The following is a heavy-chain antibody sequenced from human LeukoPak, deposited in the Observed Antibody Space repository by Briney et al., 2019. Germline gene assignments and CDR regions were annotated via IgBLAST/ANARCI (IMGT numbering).Heavy chain of an antibody. V-gene: IGHV1-2*02. CDR2: INPNSGGT. CDR3: AREIRGYSGRTGVDY. CDR1: GYSFTSNI. D-gene: IGHD5-12*01. Sequence: GASVKVSCKAFGYSFTSNIINWVRQAPGQGLEWMGWINPNSGGTNYAQKFQGRVTMTRDTSINTAYMELSRLRSDDTAVYYCAREIRGYSGRTGVDYWGQGTLVTVSS. J-gene: IGHJ4*02.